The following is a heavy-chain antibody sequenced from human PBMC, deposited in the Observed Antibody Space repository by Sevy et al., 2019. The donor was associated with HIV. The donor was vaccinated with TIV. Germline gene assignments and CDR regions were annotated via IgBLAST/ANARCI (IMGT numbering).Heavy chain of an antibody. V-gene: IGHV3-72*01. CDR1: GFTFSDHY. Sequence: GGSLRLSCAASGFTFSDHYMDWVRQAPGKGLEWVGRSSNRADRYTTEYAASVKGRFTISRDDSNYSLYLQMRSLKTEDTAVYYCTRGHHGFDYWGLVTLVTVSS. CDR3: TRGHHGFDY. CDR2: SSNRADRYTT. J-gene: IGHJ4*02.